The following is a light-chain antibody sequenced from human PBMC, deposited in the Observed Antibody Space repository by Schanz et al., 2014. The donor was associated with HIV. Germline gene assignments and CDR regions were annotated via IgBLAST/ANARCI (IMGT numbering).Light chain of an antibody. CDR3: QQLNSFPYT. J-gene: IGKJ2*01. CDR1: QDISTY. V-gene: IGKV1-9*01. CDR2: AAS. Sequence: DIQLSQSPSFLSASVGDRVTVTCRGSQDISTYLAWYQQKPGKAPNLLIYAASTLHTGVPLRFSGSGSGTDFTLTINGLQPDDFATYYCQQLNSFPYTFGQGTMLEI.